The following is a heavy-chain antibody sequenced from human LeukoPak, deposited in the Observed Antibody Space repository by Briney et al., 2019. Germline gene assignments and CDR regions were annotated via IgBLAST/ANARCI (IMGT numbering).Heavy chain of an antibody. V-gene: IGHV1-18*01. J-gene: IGHJ3*02. Sequence: ASVKVSCKASGYTFTSYGISWVRQAPGQGLEWMGWISAYNGNTNYAQKLQGRVTMTTDTSTSTAYMELRSLRSDDTAVYYCARDPARYYYDSSGYYFAFDIWGQGTMVTVSS. CDR1: GYTFTSYG. CDR3: ARDPARYYYDSSGYYFAFDI. D-gene: IGHD3-22*01. CDR2: ISAYNGNT.